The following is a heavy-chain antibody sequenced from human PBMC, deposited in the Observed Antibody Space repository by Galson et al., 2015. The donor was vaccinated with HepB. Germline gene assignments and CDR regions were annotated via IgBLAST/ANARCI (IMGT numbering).Heavy chain of an antibody. CDR1: GGSINTYY. J-gene: IGHJ4*02. V-gene: IGHV4-59*01. CDR3: ARVNSVFYFDY. D-gene: IGHD4-23*01. Sequence: TLSLTCPVSGGSINTYYWSWIRQPPGKGLEWIGYIYYSGSTCYNPSLKSRVTISVDTSKNQFSLKLTSVTAADTAVYYCARVNSVFYFDYWGQGALVTVSS. CDR2: IYYSGST.